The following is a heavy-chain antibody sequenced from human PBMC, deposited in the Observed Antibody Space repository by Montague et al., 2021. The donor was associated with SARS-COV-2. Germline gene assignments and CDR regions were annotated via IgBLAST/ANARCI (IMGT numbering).Heavy chain of an antibody. V-gene: IGHV4-61*02. J-gene: IGHJ4*02. CDR3: ASVYTVTYYFDY. CDR1: GGFISSGYFY. CDR2: IDPSGNT. D-gene: IGHD4-17*01. Sequence: TLSLTCTVSGGFISSGYFYWSWIRQPPGKGLEWIGLIDPSGNTNYXXXLKSRVTISVDTSKNQFSLKLSSVTAADTAVYYCASVYTVTYYFDYWGRGTLVTVSS.